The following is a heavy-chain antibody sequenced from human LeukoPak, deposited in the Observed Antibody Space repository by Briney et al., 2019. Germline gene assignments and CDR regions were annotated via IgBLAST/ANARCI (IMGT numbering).Heavy chain of an antibody. Sequence: GESLKISCKASGYSFTNYWIGWVRQMPGKGLEGVAIINPDDTNIAYSPSLQGQVTISADRSNSTAYLQWSSLKASDTAMYYCARPRRAERDEDFWGQGTLVTVSS. J-gene: IGHJ4*02. V-gene: IGHV5-51*01. D-gene: IGHD1-1*01. CDR1: GYSFTNYW. CDR3: ARPRRAERDEDF. CDR2: INPDDTNI.